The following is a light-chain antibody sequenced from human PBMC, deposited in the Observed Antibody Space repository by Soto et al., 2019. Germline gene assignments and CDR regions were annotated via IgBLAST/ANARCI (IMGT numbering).Light chain of an antibody. CDR2: EVS. CDR1: SSDVGGYDY. Sequence: QSAVTQPASVSGSPGQSITISCTGTSSDVGGYDYVSWYQQYPGKAPRLIIYEVSSRPSGVSNRFSGSKSGNTASLTISGLRAEDEGDYFCSSYAGSSNVFGTGTKLTVL. CDR3: SSYAGSSNV. J-gene: IGLJ1*01. V-gene: IGLV2-14*01.